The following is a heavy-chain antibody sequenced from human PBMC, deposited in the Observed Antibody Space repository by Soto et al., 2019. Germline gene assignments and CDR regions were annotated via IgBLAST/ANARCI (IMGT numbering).Heavy chain of an antibody. CDR2: SDYSGSA. Sequence: QVQLQESGPGLVKPSQTLSLTCTVSGGSISSGGYYWSWNRQHPGKGLEWMGYSDYSGSAYYNSSLHSRVIISVDKSKNQCSLKLSSVTAADTAVYYCAGGRRSSGRHDAFDIWGQGTMVTVSS. J-gene: IGHJ3*02. D-gene: IGHD3-22*01. V-gene: IGHV4-31*03. CDR3: AGGRRSSGRHDAFDI. CDR1: GGSISSGGYY.